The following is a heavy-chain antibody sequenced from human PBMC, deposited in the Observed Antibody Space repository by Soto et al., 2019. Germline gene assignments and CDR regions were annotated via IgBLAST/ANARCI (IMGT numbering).Heavy chain of an antibody. CDR1: GYTFTSYG. CDR2: ISAHNGNK. J-gene: IGHJ4*02. V-gene: IGHV1-18*01. CDR3: ASEPNYLDY. Sequence: QVQLVQSGAEVKKPGASVKVSCKASGYTFTSYGISWVRQAPGQGLGWMGWISAHNGNKKYAQKVQSRVTMNTDTSTSTASMELRSLRSDETAVYYSASEPNYLDYGGQGTLVAVSS.